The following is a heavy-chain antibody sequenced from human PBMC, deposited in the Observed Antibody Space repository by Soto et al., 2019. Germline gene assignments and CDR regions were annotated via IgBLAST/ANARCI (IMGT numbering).Heavy chain of an antibody. J-gene: IGHJ3*02. Sequence: ASVKVSCKASGYTFTSYGISWVRQAPGQGLEWMGWISAYNGNTNYAQKLQGRVTMTTDTSTSTAYMELRSLRFDDTAVYYCARDNDFWSGYLRAFDIWGQGTMVTVSS. CDR3: ARDNDFWSGYLRAFDI. CDR2: ISAYNGNT. D-gene: IGHD3-3*01. CDR1: GYTFTSYG. V-gene: IGHV1-18*01.